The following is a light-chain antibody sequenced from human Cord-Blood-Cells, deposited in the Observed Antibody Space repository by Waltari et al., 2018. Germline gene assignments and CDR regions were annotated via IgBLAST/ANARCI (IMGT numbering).Light chain of an antibody. V-gene: IGKV2-30*01. CDR2: KVS. CDR3: MQGTQLT. J-gene: IGKJ1*01. CDR1: QNLVYRDGNTY. Sequence: VVLTQSTLSLPVTLGQPASISCRSRQNLVYRDGNTYLNWCQQRTGQSPRRLIDKVSNRDSWVPDRFSGSWSGTDFTLKISRVEAEDVGVYYCMQGTQLTFGQGTKVEIK.